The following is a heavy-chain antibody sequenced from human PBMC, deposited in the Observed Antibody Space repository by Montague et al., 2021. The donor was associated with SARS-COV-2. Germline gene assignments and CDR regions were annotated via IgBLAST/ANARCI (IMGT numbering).Heavy chain of an antibody. V-gene: IGHV4-59*08. J-gene: IGHJ6*02. CDR1: GGSISSYY. CDR3: ARHRLEGGNNDYFGLDV. Sequence: SETLSLTCTVSGGSISSYYWSWIRQPPGKGLEWIGYIHYSGSTNSHPSLKSRVTISVDTSKNQFSLKLSSVTAADTAVYYCARHRLEGGNNDYFGLDVWGQGTTVTVSS. D-gene: IGHD3-16*01. CDR2: IHYSGST.